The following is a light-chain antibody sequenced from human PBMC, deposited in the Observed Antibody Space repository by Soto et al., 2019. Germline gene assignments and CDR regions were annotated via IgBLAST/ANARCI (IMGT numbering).Light chain of an antibody. CDR2: DAS. CDR1: QSVSRY. CDR3: QQRSNWTLT. J-gene: IGKJ4*01. Sequence: EIVITQSPAPLSLSPGERATLSCRTSQSVSRYLAWYQQKPGQAPRLLIYDASNRATGIPARFIGSGSGTDLTLTISSLEPEDFAVYYCQQRSNWTLTLGGGTKVDIK. V-gene: IGKV3-11*01.